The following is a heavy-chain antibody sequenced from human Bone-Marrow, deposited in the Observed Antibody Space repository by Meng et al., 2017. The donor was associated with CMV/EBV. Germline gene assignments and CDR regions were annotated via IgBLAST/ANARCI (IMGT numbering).Heavy chain of an antibody. Sequence: CKASGGTLSAYNISWVRQAPGQGLELMGGITPIFGTTNYAQKFQGRVKIIADEFTTTVSMELSSLRSEDTAVYYCAREGRAARQFDFWGQGTLVTVSS. V-gene: IGHV1-69*01. CDR2: ITPIFGTT. J-gene: IGHJ4*02. CDR1: GGTLSAYN. D-gene: IGHD6-13*01. CDR3: AREGRAARQFDF.